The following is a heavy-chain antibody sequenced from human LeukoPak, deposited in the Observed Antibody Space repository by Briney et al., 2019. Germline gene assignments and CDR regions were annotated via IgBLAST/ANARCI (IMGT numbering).Heavy chain of an antibody. CDR3: ASMVRGVIGDWFDP. CDR1: GGSISSGGYY. J-gene: IGHJ5*02. D-gene: IGHD3-10*01. CDR2: IYYSGST. Sequence: KTSETLSLTCTVSGGSISSGGYYWSWIRQHPGKGLEWIGYIYYSGSTYYNPSLKSRVTISVDTSKNQFSLKLSSVTAADTAVYYCASMVRGVIGDWFDPWGQGTLVTVSS. V-gene: IGHV4-31*03.